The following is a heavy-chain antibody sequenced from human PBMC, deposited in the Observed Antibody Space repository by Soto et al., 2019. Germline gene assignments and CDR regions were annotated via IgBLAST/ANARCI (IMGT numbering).Heavy chain of an antibody. Sequence: PGGSLRLSCAASGFTFSSYAMSWVRQAPGKGLEWVSAISGSGGSTYYADSVKGRFTISRDNSKNTLYLQMNSLRAEDTAVYYCAKVSGYSGSYYDLNWFDPWGQGTLVTVSS. V-gene: IGHV3-23*01. CDR1: GFTFSSYA. J-gene: IGHJ5*02. D-gene: IGHD1-26*01. CDR3: AKVSGYSGSYYDLNWFDP. CDR2: ISGSGGST.